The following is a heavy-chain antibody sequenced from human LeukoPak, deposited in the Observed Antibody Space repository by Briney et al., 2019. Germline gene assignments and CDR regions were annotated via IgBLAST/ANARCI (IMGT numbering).Heavy chain of an antibody. CDR2: ISYDGSNK. D-gene: IGHD2-15*01. V-gene: IGHV3-30*04. CDR3: ARGWSGRVVVVAATLQDY. J-gene: IGHJ4*02. CDR1: GFIFSSYA. Sequence: GGSLRLSCSASGFIFSSYAMHWVRQAPGKGLEWVAVISYDGSNKYYADSVKGRFTITRDNSKNTLYLQMNRLRAEDTIIYYCARGWSGRVVVVAATLQDYWGQGTLVTVSS.